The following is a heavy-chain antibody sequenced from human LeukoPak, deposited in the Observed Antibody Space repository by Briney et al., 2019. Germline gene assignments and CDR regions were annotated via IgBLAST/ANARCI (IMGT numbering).Heavy chain of an antibody. J-gene: IGHJ4*02. CDR1: GGSIRSSDYF. Sequence: PSETLSLTCTVSGGSIRSSDYFWGWIRQPPGQGLEWIGSIYYNVNTYDNPSLKSRVTVSVSTSKNQFSLNLKSVTAADTAVYYCARVRGSRGYGADFDFWGQGTLVTVSS. CDR2: IYYNVNT. D-gene: IGHD3-22*01. V-gene: IGHV4-39*07. CDR3: ARVRGSRGYGADFDF.